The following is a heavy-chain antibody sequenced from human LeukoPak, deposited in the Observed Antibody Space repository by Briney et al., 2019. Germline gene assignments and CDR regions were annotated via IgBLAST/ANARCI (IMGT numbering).Heavy chain of an antibody. CDR1: GYTFTGYY. J-gene: IGHJ3*02. CDR3: ATVKAYGGNPSYDAFDI. V-gene: IGHV1-24*01. Sequence: GASVKVSCKASGYTFTGYYMHWVRQAPGKGLEWMGGFDPEDGETIYAQKFQGRVTMTEDTSTDTAYMELSSLRSEDTAVYYCATVKAYGGNPSYDAFDIWGQGTMVTVSS. D-gene: IGHD4-23*01. CDR2: FDPEDGET.